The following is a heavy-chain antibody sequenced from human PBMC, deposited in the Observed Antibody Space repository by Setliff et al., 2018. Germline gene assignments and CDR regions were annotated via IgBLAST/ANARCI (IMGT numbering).Heavy chain of an antibody. CDR2: IYYSGST. D-gene: IGHD3-10*01. Sequence: SETLSLTCRASGGSISSGNYYWGLIRQPPGKGLEWVATIYYSGSTYSNPSLKSRLIISVDAPDNQFSVKLSSVTAADTAVYYCARHKSNGSGSYPSLYMDVWGKGIMVT. CDR1: GGSISSGNYY. V-gene: IGHV4-39*01. J-gene: IGHJ6*03. CDR3: ARHKSNGSGSYPSLYMDV.